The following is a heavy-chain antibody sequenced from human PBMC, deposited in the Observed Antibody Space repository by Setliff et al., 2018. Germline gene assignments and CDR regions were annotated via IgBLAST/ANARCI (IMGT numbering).Heavy chain of an antibody. CDR2: INHSGST. CDR3: AKGGGRYHSAS. Sequence: KASETLSLTCTVSGGSISSHYWSWIRQPPGKGLEWIGEINHSGSTNYNPSLKSRVTISVDTSKNQFSLKLSSVTAADTAVYYCAKGGGRYHSASWGQGTLVTVSS. D-gene: IGHD1-26*01. V-gene: IGHV4-34*01. J-gene: IGHJ4*02. CDR1: GGSISSHY.